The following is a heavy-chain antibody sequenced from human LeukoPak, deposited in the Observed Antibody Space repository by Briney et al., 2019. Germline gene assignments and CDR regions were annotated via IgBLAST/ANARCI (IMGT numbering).Heavy chain of an antibody. Sequence: ASVKVSCKASGYTFTSYDINWVRQATGQGLEWMGWMNPNSGNTSYAQKFQGRVTMTRNTSISTAYMELSGLRSEDTAVYYCARGPMTTVRGVITRYNWFDPWGQGTLVTVSS. CDR2: MNPNSGNT. J-gene: IGHJ5*02. V-gene: IGHV1-8*01. CDR1: GYTFTSYD. CDR3: ARGPMTTVRGVITRYNWFDP. D-gene: IGHD3-10*01.